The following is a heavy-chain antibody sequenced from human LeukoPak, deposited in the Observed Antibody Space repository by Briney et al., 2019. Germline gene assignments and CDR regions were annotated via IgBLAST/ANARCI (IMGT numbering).Heavy chain of an antibody. D-gene: IGHD2-15*01. Sequence: PGGSLRLSCAASGFTFSSYWMSWVRQAPGKGLEWVANIKQDGSEKYYVDSVKGRFTISRDNAKNSLYLQMNSLRAEDTAVYYCAKDVGYCSGGSCYSPSYYMDVWAKGPRSPSP. V-gene: IGHV3-7*01. J-gene: IGHJ6*03. CDR1: GFTFSSYW. CDR3: AKDVGYCSGGSCYSPSYYMDV. CDR2: IKQDGSEK.